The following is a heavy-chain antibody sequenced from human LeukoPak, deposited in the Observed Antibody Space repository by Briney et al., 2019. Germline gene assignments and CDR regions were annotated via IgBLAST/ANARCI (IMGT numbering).Heavy chain of an antibody. D-gene: IGHD6-13*01. Sequence: SETLSLTCTVSGGSISSSSYYWGWIRQPPGKGLEWIGSIYYSGSTYYNPSLKSRVTISVDTSKNQFSLKLSSVTAADTAVYYCARVGSWTHYYYYYMDVWGKGTTVTVSS. CDR2: IYYSGST. CDR3: ARVGSWTHYYYYYMDV. J-gene: IGHJ6*03. CDR1: GGSISSSSYY. V-gene: IGHV4-39*07.